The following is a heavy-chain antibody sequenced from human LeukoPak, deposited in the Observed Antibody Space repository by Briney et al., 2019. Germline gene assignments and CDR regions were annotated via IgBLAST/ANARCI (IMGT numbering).Heavy chain of an antibody. J-gene: IGHJ4*02. Sequence: PGGSLRLSCAASGFTFSSYAMSWVRQAPGKGLEWVSAISAGGGSTYYADSVKGRFTISRDNSKNTLYLQMNSLKAEDTAIYYCTKGYSNSAKSDCWGQGTLVTVSS. CDR2: ISAGGGST. D-gene: IGHD5-12*01. CDR1: GFTFSSYA. V-gene: IGHV3-23*01. CDR3: TKGYSNSAKSDC.